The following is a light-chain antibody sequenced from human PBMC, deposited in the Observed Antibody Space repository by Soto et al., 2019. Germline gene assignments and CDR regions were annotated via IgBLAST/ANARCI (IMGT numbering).Light chain of an antibody. CDR2: ASY. V-gene: IGKV1-39*01. CDR1: QRFSNY. CDR3: QQSYITPYT. J-gene: IGKJ2*01. Sequence: DIQMTQSPSSLSVSVGDRVTITCQASQRFSNYLKWYQQKPGQVPKHQIYASYNLQGGVPSRFSSNGSGTDFTLTIIGLQPEDFATYYCQQSYITPYTFGQATKREI.